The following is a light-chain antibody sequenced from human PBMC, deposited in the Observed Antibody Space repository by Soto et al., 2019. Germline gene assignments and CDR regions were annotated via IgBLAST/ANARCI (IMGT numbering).Light chain of an antibody. CDR3: QQYGSSPKT. J-gene: IGKJ2*01. Sequence: EIVLTQSPGTLSLSPGERATLSCRASQSVSNSYLAWYQQKPGQAPRLLIYGASSRAAGIPDRFSGSGSGTDFTLTLSRLEPEDFAVYYCQQYGSSPKTFGQGTKLEIK. V-gene: IGKV3-20*01. CDR2: GAS. CDR1: QSVSNSY.